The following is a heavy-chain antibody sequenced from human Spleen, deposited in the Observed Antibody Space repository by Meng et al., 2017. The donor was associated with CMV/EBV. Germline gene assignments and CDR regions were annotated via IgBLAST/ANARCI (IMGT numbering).Heavy chain of an antibody. CDR3: ARAGAAATSLDY. J-gene: IGHJ4*02. CDR2: IRGDGSTT. V-gene: IGHV3-74*01. Sequence: GESLKISCAASGFSFSNYWMHWVRQAPRKGPVWVSRIRGDGSTTHYADSVKGRFTVPRDNAKNTLYLQMNSLRAEDTAVYYCARAGAAATSLDYWGQGTPVTVSS. D-gene: IGHD2-2*01. CDR1: GFSFSNYW.